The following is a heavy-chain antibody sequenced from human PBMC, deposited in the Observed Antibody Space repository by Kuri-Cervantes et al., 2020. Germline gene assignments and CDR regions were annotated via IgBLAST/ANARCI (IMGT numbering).Heavy chain of an antibody. D-gene: IGHD4-17*01. J-gene: IGHJ6*02. CDR3: ARDYGLPLGRPGYYYYGMDV. V-gene: IGHV4-4*02. Sequence: SETLSLTCAVSGGSISSSNWWSWVRQPPGKGLEWIGEIYHSGSTNYNPSLKSRVTISVDKSKNQFSLKLSSVTAADTAVYYCARDYGLPLGRPGYYYYGMDVWGQGTTVTVSS. CDR1: GGSISSSNW. CDR2: IYHSGST.